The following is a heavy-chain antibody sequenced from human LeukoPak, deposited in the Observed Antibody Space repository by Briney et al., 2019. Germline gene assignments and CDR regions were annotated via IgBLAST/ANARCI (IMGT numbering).Heavy chain of an antibody. Sequence: SETLSLTCTVSGGSFSTYYWSWIRQPPGKGLEWIGYIYYSGSTNYNPSLKSRVTISVDTSKNQFSLKLTSVTAADTAVYYCARPLGQGNEYGMDVWGQGTTVTVSS. CDR3: ARPLGQGNEYGMDV. CDR1: GGSFSTYY. D-gene: IGHD1-1*01. CDR2: IYYSGST. V-gene: IGHV4-59*12. J-gene: IGHJ6*02.